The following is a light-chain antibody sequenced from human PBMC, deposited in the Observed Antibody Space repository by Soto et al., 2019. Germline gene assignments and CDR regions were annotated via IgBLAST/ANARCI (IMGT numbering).Light chain of an antibody. CDR3: QKYGSSHT. Sequence: EIVLTQSPGTLSLSPGARATLSCRATHNIHSDYLAWYQQKLGQAPRLLIYGASSRATGIPDRFSGSGFGTDFTLTISRLEPEDFAVYYCQKYGSSHTFGQGTKLEIK. V-gene: IGKV3-20*01. CDR1: HNIHSDY. CDR2: GAS. J-gene: IGKJ2*01.